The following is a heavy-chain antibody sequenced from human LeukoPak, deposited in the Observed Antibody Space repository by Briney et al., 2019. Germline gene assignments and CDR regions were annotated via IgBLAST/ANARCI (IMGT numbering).Heavy chain of an antibody. V-gene: IGHV3-74*01. CDR1: GFTFSHIW. CDR2: TNTDGSST. D-gene: IGHD3-22*01. CDR3: VPSDSSGLD. Sequence: GGSLRLSCAASGFTFSHIWMHWVRQAPGKGLVWVSRTNTDGSSTNYMDSVKGRFTISRDNAKNTIYLQMNSLRAEDTAVYYCVPSDSSGLDWGQGTLVTVSS. J-gene: IGHJ4*02.